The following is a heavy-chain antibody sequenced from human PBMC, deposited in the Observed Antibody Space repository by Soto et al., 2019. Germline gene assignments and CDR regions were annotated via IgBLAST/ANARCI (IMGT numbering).Heavy chain of an antibody. J-gene: IGHJ4*02. CDR2: IHYTGSI. CDR1: GGSINIDHCH. V-gene: IGHV4-30-4*01. D-gene: IGHD1-26*01. CDR3: ARGPRSAPPRWELKFAY. Sequence: TLSLTCTVSGGSINIDHCHWTWLRQTPGKGLEWIGYIHYTGSISYNPSLQSRLTISVDTSRNQFSVNLTSVTAADTAVYFCARGPRSAPPRWELKFAYWGQGTLVPVSS.